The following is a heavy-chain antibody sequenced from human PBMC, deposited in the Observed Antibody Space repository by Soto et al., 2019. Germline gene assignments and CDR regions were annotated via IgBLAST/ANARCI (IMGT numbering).Heavy chain of an antibody. CDR3: ARVGGYSYGSYGMDV. J-gene: IGHJ6*02. CDR1: GGTFSSYA. V-gene: IGHV1-69*13. D-gene: IGHD5-18*01. CDR2: IIPIFGTA. Sequence: SVKVSCKASGGTFSSYAISWVRQAPGQGLEWMGGIIPIFGTANYAQKFQGRVTITADESTSTAYMELSSLRSEDTAVYYCARVGGYSYGSYGMDVWGQGTTVTVSS.